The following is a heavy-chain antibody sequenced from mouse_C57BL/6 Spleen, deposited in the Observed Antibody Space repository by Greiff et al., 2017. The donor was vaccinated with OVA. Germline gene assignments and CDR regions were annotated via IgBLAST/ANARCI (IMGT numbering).Heavy chain of an antibody. CDR1: GFTFSSYA. Sequence: EVQLVESGEGLVKPGGSLKLSCAASGFTFSSYAMSWVRQTPEKRLEWVAYISSGGDYIYYADTVKGRFTISSDNARNTLYLQMSSLKSEDTAMYYCTREGDYYGSSYNYYAMDYWGQGTSVTVSS. J-gene: IGHJ4*01. CDR2: ISSGGDYI. D-gene: IGHD1-1*01. CDR3: TREGDYYGSSYNYYAMDY. V-gene: IGHV5-9-1*02.